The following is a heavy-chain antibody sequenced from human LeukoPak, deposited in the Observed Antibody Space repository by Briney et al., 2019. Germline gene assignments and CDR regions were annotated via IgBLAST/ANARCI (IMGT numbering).Heavy chain of an antibody. CDR3: AKDATYYFHNRGPWRNHYDH. V-gene: IGHV3-30*18. CDR2: ISYEGSDK. J-gene: IGHJ4*02. CDR1: GFTFNNYA. Sequence: PGGSLRLSCEGSGFTFNNYAIHWVRQAPGKGLEWVAVISYEGSDKYYADSVKDRFTISRDNSQNTVYLHMNSLRTEDTAVYFCAKDATYYFHNRGPWRNHYDHWGLGALVTVSS. D-gene: IGHD3-22*01.